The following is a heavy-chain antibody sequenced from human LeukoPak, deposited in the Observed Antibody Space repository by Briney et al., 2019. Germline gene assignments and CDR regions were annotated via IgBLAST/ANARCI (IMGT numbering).Heavy chain of an antibody. CDR3: ARELGLAVFGY. Sequence: GASVKVSCKASGYTFTSYGISWVRQAPGQGLEWMGWINPNSGGTNYAQKFQGRVTMTRDTSISTAYMELSRLRSDDTAVHYCARELGLAVFGYWGQGTLVTVSS. CDR1: GYTFTSYG. J-gene: IGHJ4*02. D-gene: IGHD6-19*01. V-gene: IGHV1-2*02. CDR2: INPNSGGT.